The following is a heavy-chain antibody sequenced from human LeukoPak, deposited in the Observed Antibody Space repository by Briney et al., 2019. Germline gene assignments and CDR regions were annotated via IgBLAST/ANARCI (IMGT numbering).Heavy chain of an antibody. CDR1: GFTFSNYG. J-gene: IGHJ4*02. D-gene: IGHD4-17*01. Sequence: GGSLRLSCAASGFTFSNYGMHWVRQAPGRGLEWVAFIRYDETLQNYADSVKGRFTISRDNSKNTLYLQMNSLRAEDTAVYYCAKDGLYGAPGYFDYWGQGTLVTVSS. CDR2: IRYDETLQ. CDR3: AKDGLYGAPGYFDY. V-gene: IGHV3-30*02.